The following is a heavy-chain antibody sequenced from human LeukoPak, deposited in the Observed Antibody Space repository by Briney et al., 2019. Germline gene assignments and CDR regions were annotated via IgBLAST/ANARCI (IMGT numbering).Heavy chain of an antibody. CDR1: VYTFTGYY. V-gene: IGHV1-2*02. CDR3: ARDRVVTAIRKNWFDP. CDR2: INPNSGGT. J-gene: IGHJ5*02. Sequence: ASVKVSCKASVYTFTGYYMHCLRQAPGQGLEWMGWINPNSGGTNYAQKFQGRVTMTRDTSISTAYMELSRLRSDDTAVYYCARDRVVTAIRKNWFDPWGQGTLVTVSS. D-gene: IGHD2-21*02.